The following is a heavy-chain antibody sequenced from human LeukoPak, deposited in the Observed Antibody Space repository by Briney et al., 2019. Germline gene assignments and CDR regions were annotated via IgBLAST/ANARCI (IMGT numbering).Heavy chain of an antibody. Sequence: GSSVKVSRKASGGTFSSYAISWVRQAPGQGLEWMGGIIPIFGTANYAQKFQGRVTITTDESTSTAYMELSSLRSEDTAVYYCARVVGSSTHTYYFDYWGQGTLVTVSS. CDR2: IIPIFGTA. V-gene: IGHV1-69*05. J-gene: IGHJ4*02. CDR1: GGTFSSYA. D-gene: IGHD6-13*01. CDR3: ARVVGSSTHTYYFDY.